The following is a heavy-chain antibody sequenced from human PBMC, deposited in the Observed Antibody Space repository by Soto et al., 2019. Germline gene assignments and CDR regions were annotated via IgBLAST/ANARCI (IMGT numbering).Heavy chain of an antibody. CDR2: IKQDGSEK. CDR3: AREAVAGSFDY. J-gene: IGHJ4*02. D-gene: IGHD6-19*01. V-gene: IGHV3-7*03. CDR1: GFTFSSYW. Sequence: GGSLRLSCAASGFTFSSYWMSWVRQAPGKGLEWVANIKQDGSEKYYVDSVKGRFTISRDNAKNSLYLQMNSLRAEDAAVYYCAREAVAGSFDYWGQGTLVTVSS.